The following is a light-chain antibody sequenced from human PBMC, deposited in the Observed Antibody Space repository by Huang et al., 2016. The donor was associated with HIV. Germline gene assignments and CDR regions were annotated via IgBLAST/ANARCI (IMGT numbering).Light chain of an antibody. V-gene: IGKV3-15*01. CDR2: GAS. CDR1: QSVSSN. Sequence: EIVMTQSPATLSVSPGERATLSCRASQSVSSNLAWYQQKPGQAPRLLLYGASTRATGIPARFSGSGSGTKFTLTISSLQSEDFAVYYCQQYNNWPPEYTFGQGTKLEIK. J-gene: IGKJ2*01. CDR3: QQYNNWPPEYT.